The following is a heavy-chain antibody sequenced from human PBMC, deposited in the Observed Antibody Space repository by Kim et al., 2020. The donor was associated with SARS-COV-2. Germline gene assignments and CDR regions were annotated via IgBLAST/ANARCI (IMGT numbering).Heavy chain of an antibody. J-gene: IGHJ4*02. Sequence: RFTNSRDNSKNTLYLQMNSLRAEDTAVYYCARDRNYYGSGSYSLGVFDYWGQGTLVTVSS. V-gene: IGHV3-30*01. D-gene: IGHD3-10*01. CDR3: ARDRNYYGSGSYSLGVFDY.